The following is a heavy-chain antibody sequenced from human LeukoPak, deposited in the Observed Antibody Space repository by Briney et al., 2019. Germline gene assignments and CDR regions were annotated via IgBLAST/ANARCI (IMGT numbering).Heavy chain of an antibody. J-gene: IGHJ4*02. Sequence: GGSLRLSCAASGFTFSSYAMSWVRQAPGKGLEWVSAISGSGGSTYYADSVKGRFTISGDNSKNTLYLQMNSLRAADTAVYYCAKKPVASRWFGSYYFDYWGQGTLVTVSS. CDR2: ISGSGGST. CDR1: GFTFSSYA. D-gene: IGHD3-10*01. CDR3: AKKPVASRWFGSYYFDY. V-gene: IGHV3-23*01.